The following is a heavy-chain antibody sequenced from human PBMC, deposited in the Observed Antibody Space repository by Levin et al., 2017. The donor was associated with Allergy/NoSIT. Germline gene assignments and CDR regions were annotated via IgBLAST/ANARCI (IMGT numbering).Heavy chain of an antibody. V-gene: IGHV4-39*07. Sequence: SQTLSLTCTVSGGSISSSSYYWGWIRQPPGKELEWIGSIYYSGSTYYKPSLKSRVTISVDTSKNQSSLKLSSVTAADTAVYYCAREWVSSGWYTGYYFDYWGQGTLVTVSS. D-gene: IGHD6-19*01. CDR2: IYYSGST. CDR3: AREWVSSGWYTGYYFDY. J-gene: IGHJ4*02. CDR1: GGSISSSSYY.